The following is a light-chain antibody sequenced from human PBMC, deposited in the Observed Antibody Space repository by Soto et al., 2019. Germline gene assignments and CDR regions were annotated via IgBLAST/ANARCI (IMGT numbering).Light chain of an antibody. CDR3: SSYTSSSTYI. J-gene: IGLJ1*01. Sequence: QSALTQPASVSGSPGQSITISCTGTSGDVGGYNYVSWYQPHPGKALKLMIYDVSNRPSGVYNRFSGSKSGNTASLTISGLQAEDEADYYCSSYTSSSTYIFGTGTKLTVL. V-gene: IGLV2-14*01. CDR1: SGDVGGYNY. CDR2: DVS.